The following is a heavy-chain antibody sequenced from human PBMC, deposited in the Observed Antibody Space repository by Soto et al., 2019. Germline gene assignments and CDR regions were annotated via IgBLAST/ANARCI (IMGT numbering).Heavy chain of an antibody. V-gene: IGHV3-30-3*01. CDR2: ISYDGSNK. D-gene: IGHD4-4*01. CDR1: GFTFSSYA. Sequence: QVQLVESGGGVVQPGRSLRLSCAASGFTFSSYAMHWVRQAPGKGLEWVAVISYDGSNKYYADSVKGRFTISRDNSKNTLYLQMNSLRAEDTAVYYCAIARPDYSNSAGLDYWGQGTLVTVSS. CDR3: AIARPDYSNSAGLDY. J-gene: IGHJ4*02.